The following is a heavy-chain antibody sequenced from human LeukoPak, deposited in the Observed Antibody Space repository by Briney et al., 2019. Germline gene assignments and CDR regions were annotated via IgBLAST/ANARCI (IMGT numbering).Heavy chain of an antibody. CDR1: GFTLCNAS. V-gene: IGHV3-15*01. Sequence: GGNLRCSCAASGFTLCNASMSSGRHAPGRGLKRGGSIKSKTGGGTTNYAAPVKGIFTISRDDSKNTLYLQMNSLKTEDTAVYYCTTDGESDYWGQGTLVTVSS. CDR3: TTDGESDY. J-gene: IGHJ4*02. CDR2: IKSKTGGGTT. D-gene: IGHD3-10*01.